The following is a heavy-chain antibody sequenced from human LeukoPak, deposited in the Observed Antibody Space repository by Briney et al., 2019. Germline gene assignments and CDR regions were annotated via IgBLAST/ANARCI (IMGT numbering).Heavy chain of an antibody. V-gene: IGHV1-69*13. CDR1: GGTFSSYA. D-gene: IGHD4-17*01. Sequence: ASVKVSCKASGGTFSSYAISWVRQAPGQGLEWMGGIIPTFGTANYAQKFQGRVTITADESTSTAYMELSSLRSEDTAVYYCARAHYPRYGDYFDYWGQGTLVTVSS. CDR3: ARAHYPRYGDYFDY. J-gene: IGHJ4*02. CDR2: IIPTFGTA.